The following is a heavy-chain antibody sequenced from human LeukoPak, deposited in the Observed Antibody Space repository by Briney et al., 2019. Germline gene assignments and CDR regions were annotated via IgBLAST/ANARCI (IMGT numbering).Heavy chain of an antibody. Sequence: PGGSLRLSCAASGFTFSSYAMSWVRQAPGKGLEWVSAISGSGGSTYYADSVKGRFTISRDNSKNTLYLQMNSLRVEDTAVYYCGKDPDSSSWTVDDWGQGTLVAVSS. CDR3: GKDPDSSSWTVDD. D-gene: IGHD6-13*01. J-gene: IGHJ4*02. CDR2: ISGSGGST. CDR1: GFTFSSYA. V-gene: IGHV3-23*01.